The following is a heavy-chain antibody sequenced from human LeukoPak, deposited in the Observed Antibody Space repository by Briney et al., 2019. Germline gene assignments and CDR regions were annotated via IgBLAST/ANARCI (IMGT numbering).Heavy chain of an antibody. V-gene: IGHV4-59*01. CDR3: ARQRTRFDS. Sequence: SETLSLTCTVSGGSISSDYWSWIRQPPGKGLEWIGYIYDSGSTNCNPSLKSRVTISRDTSNNQFSLKLTSVTAADTAIYYCARQRTRFDSWGQGTLVTVSS. CDR2: IYDSGST. J-gene: IGHJ4*02. D-gene: IGHD3/OR15-3a*01. CDR1: GGSISSDY.